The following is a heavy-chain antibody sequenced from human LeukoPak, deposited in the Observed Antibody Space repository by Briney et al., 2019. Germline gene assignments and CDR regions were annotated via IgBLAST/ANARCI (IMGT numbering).Heavy chain of an antibody. CDR2: IIPIFGTA. D-gene: IGHD4-17*01. Sequence: SVKVSCKASGGTFSSYAISWVRQAPGQGLEWMGGIIPIFGTANYAQKFQGRVTITADESTSTAYMELSSLRSEDTAVYYCARARGDYVGMRYGMDVWGQGTTVTVSS. CDR1: GGTFSSYA. CDR3: ARARGDYVGMRYGMDV. V-gene: IGHV1-69*13. J-gene: IGHJ6*02.